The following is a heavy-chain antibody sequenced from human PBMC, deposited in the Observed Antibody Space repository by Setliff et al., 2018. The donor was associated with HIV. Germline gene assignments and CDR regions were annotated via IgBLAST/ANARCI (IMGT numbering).Heavy chain of an antibody. Sequence: LRLSCAASGFTFSSYTMNWVRQAPGKGLDWVSYISSSGSTIYYADSVKGRFTVYRDNTKNSLYLQMNSLRTEDTAVYYCATKYYDSSGQPSDASDIWGQGTVVTVS. D-gene: IGHD3-22*01. CDR3: ATKYYDSSGQPSDASDI. CDR1: GFTFSSYT. J-gene: IGHJ3*02. CDR2: ISSSGSTI. V-gene: IGHV3-48*04.